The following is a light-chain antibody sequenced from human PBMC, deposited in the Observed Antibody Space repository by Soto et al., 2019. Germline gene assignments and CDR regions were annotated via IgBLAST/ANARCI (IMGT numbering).Light chain of an antibody. J-gene: IGKJ1*01. CDR1: QRISTW. V-gene: IGKV1-5*03. Sequence: DIQITQSPSTLSASVGDRVTITCRASQRISTWLAWYQQKPGKATKLLIYKASNLKSGVPSRFSGSGSGTEFTLTISSLQPDDFATYYCQQYNSYSFGQGTKVDIK. CDR2: KAS. CDR3: QQYNSYS.